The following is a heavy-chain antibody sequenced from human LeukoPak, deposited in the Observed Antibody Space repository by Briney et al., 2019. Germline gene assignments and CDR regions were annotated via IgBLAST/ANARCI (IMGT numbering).Heavy chain of an antibody. CDR2: IYTSGST. V-gene: IGHV4-4*07. CDR1: GGSISSYY. D-gene: IGHD2-2*01. Sequence: PSETLSLTCTVSGGSISSYYWNWIRQPAGKGLEWIGRIYTSGSTNYNPSLKSRVTMSVDTSKNQFSLKLSSVTAADTAVYYCARGLGYCSSTSCYVGFDYWGQGTLVTVSS. CDR3: ARGLGYCSSTSCYVGFDY. J-gene: IGHJ4*02.